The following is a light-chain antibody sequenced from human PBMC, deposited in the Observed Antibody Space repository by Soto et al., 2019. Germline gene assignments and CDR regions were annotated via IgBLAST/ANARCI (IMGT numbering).Light chain of an antibody. CDR3: QQYGSSPPIT. Sequence: EIVLTQSPGTLSLSPGERATHSCRASQSVSSSYLAWYQQKPGQAPRLLIYGASSRATGIPDRFSGSGSGTDFTLTISRLEPEDFAVYYCQQYGSSPPITFGQGTDWRL. CDR1: QSVSSSY. V-gene: IGKV3-20*01. J-gene: IGKJ5*01. CDR2: GAS.